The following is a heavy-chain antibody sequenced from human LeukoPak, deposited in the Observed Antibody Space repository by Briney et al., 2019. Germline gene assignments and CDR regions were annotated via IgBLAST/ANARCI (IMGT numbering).Heavy chain of an antibody. Sequence: SETLSLTCAVYGGSFSGYYWSWIRQPPGKGLEWIGEINHSGSTNYNPSLKSRVTISVDTSKNQFSLKLSSVTAADTAVYYCASYYGSGSYLTRFDYWGQGTLVTVSP. J-gene: IGHJ4*02. CDR1: GGSFSGYY. V-gene: IGHV4-34*01. CDR2: INHSGST. CDR3: ASYYGSGSYLTRFDY. D-gene: IGHD3-10*01.